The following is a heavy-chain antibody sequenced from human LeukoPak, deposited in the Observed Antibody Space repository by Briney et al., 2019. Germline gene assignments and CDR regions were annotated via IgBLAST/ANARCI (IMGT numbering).Heavy chain of an antibody. D-gene: IGHD3-10*01. J-gene: IGHJ4*02. V-gene: IGHV1-18*01. CDR2: ISAYNGNT. CDR3: ARGDYYGSGNYYKKTVDF. Sequence: ASVKVSCKASGYTFTSYGISWVRQAPGQGLEWMGWISAYNGNTNYARKLQGRVTMTTDTSTSTAYMELRSLRSDDTAVYFCARGDYYGSGNYYKKTVDFWGQGTLVTVSS. CDR1: GYTFTSYG.